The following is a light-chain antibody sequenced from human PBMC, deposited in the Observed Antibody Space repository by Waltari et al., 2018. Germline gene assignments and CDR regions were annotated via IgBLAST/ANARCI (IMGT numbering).Light chain of an antibody. CDR1: QSLLHSNGNTY. CDR3: VQALAFPFT. Sequence: DIVMTQTPLSLSITPGEPASISCRSSQSLLHSNGNTYLHWYLQKPGQPPQLLIYGGSNRASGVPDKFSASGSGTDFTLRISKVEAEDVGVYYCVQALAFPFTFGPGTKLDIK. CDR2: GGS. V-gene: IGKV2-40*01. J-gene: IGKJ3*01.